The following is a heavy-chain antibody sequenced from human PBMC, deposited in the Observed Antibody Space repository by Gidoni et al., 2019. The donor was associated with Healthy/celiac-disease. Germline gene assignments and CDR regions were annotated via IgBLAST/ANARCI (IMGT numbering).Heavy chain of an antibody. CDR2: ISYDGSNK. V-gene: IGHV3-30-3*01. D-gene: IGHD6-6*01. CDR1: TFSSYA. J-gene: IGHJ4*02. Sequence: TFSSYAMHWVRQAPGKGLEWVAVISYDGSNKYYADSVKGRFTISRDNSKNTLYLQMNSLRAEDTAVYYCARSFIAARDYFDYWGQGTLVTVSS. CDR3: ARSFIAARDYFDY.